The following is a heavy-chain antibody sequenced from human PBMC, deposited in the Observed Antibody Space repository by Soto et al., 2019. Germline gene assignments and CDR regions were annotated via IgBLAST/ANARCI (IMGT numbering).Heavy chain of an antibody. D-gene: IGHD6-6*01. V-gene: IGHV1-8*01. CDR2: MNPNSGNT. CDR1: GYTFTSYD. CDR3: ARVGSSIAARGDNWFDP. J-gene: IGHJ5*02. Sequence: SVKDSCQASGYTFTSYDINWVRQATVQGLEWMGWMNPNSGNTGYSQKFQGRVTMTRNTSISTAYMELSSLRSEDTAVYYCARVGSSIAARGDNWFDPWGQGTLVTVSS.